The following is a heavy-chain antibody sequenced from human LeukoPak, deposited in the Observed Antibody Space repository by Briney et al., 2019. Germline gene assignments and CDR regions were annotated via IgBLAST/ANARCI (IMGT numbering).Heavy chain of an antibody. V-gene: IGHV4-59*01. D-gene: IGHD5-18*01. CDR3: ARDDTAMALDY. Sequence: SETPSLTCTVSGGSISSYYWSWIRQPPGKGLEWIGYIYYSGSTNYNPSLKSRVTISVDTSKNQFSLKLSSVTAADTAVYYCARDDTAMALDYWGQGTLVTVSS. CDR2: IYYSGST. CDR1: GGSISSYY. J-gene: IGHJ4*02.